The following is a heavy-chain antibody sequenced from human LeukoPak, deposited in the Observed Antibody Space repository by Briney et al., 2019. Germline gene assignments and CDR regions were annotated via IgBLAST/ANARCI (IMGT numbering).Heavy chain of an antibody. V-gene: IGHV1-69*05. CDR1: GGTFIKYT. CDR2: ITPLFGTA. Sequence: SVKVSCKASGGTFIKYTISWVRQRPGQGLEWMGGITPLFGTANYAQKFQGRVTITRDTSASTAYMDLSSLRSEDTAVYYCARNTETAIPLPYYFDYWGQGTLVTVSS. J-gene: IGHJ4*02. D-gene: IGHD2-21*02. CDR3: ARNTETAIPLPYYFDY.